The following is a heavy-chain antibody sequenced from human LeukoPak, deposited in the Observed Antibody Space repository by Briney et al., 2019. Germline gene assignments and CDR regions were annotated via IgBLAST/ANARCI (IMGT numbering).Heavy chain of an antibody. CDR2: INSDGSST. J-gene: IGHJ4*02. D-gene: IGHD1-26*01. V-gene: IGHV3-74*01. Sequence: GGSLRLSCAASGFTFSSYWMHWVRHAPGKGPVWVSRINSDGSSTSYADSVKGRFTISRDNAKNTLYLQMNSLRAEDTAVYYCVRGWAERTGSSFYFDCWGQGTLVTVTS. CDR3: VRGWAERTGSSFYFDC. CDR1: GFTFSSYW.